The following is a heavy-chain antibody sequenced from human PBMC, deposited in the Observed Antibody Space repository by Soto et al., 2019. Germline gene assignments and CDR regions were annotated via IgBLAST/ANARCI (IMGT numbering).Heavy chain of an antibody. D-gene: IGHD2-8*01. CDR2: TYYRSKWYY. CDR3: ARLIGNSWLDS. Sequence: PSQTLTLTCVISGDSVSSNIVVWNWVMQSPSRGLEWLGRTYYRSKWYYEYAESVKSRITINPDTSNNQFSLQLNSVTPDDTAVYYCARLIGNSWLDSWGQGTLVTVSS. CDR1: GDSVSSNIVV. V-gene: IGHV6-1*01. J-gene: IGHJ5*01.